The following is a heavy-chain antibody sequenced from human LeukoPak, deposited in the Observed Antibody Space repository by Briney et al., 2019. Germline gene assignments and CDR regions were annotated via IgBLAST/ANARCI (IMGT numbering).Heavy chain of an antibody. CDR1: GFTFSSYE. D-gene: IGHD6-19*01. CDR2: ISSSGSTI. J-gene: IGHJ4*02. CDR3: ASFSGWYIGLLDY. V-gene: IGHV3-48*03. Sequence: PGGSLRLSCAASGFTFSSYEMNWVRQAPGKGLEWVSYISSSGSTIYYADSVKGRFTISRDNAKNSLYLQMNSLRAEDTAVYYCASFSGWYIGLLDYWGQGTLVTVSS.